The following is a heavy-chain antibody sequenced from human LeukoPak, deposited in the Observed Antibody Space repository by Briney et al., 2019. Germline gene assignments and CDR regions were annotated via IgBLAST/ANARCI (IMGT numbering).Heavy chain of an antibody. CDR3: ARDHFYRQELGASFDL. Sequence: GGSLRLSCAASGFTFTNYWMSWVRQAPGKGLEWVANIKHDGSQKFYVDSVKGRFTISRDNPRSSLYLQMNSLRAEDTAVYYCARDHFYRQELGASFDLWGQGTMVTV. V-gene: IGHV3-7*01. CDR2: IKHDGSQK. D-gene: IGHD1-26*01. CDR1: GFTFTNYW. J-gene: IGHJ3*01.